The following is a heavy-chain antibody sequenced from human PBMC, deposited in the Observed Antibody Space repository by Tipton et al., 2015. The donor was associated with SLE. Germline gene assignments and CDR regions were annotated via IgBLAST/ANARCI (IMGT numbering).Heavy chain of an antibody. J-gene: IGHJ6*02. Sequence: TLSLTCTVSGGSISSYYWSWIRQPPGKGLEWIGYIYYSGSTNYNPSLKSRVTISVDTSKNQFSLKLSSVTAADTAVYYCARAPIAAPTGCYYGMDVGGRGTTVTVSS. CDR1: GGSISSYY. V-gene: IGHV4-59*01. D-gene: IGHD6-13*01. CDR2: IYYSGST. CDR3: ARAPIAAPTGCYYGMDV.